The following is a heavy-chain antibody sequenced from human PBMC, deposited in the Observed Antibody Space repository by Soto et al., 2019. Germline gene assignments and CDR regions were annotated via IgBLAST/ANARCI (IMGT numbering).Heavy chain of an antibody. CDR1: GYSFTTNW. D-gene: IGHD5-12*01. V-gene: IGHV5-10-1*01. CDR2: IDPSDSYT. CDR3: ARELYSGYDVYY. J-gene: IGHJ4*02. Sequence: GESLKISCKGSGYSFTTNWINWVRQTPGKGLEWMGRIDPSDSYTNYSPSFQGHVTTSADKSISTAYLQWSSLKASDTAIYYCARELYSGYDVYYWGQGTLVTVSS.